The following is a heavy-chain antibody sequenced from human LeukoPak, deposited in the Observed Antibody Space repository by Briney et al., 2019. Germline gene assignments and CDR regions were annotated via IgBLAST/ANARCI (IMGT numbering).Heavy chain of an antibody. Sequence: PSETLSLTCTVSGGSISSYYWSWIRQPPGKGLEWIGYISYSGSTNYNSSLKSRVTMSVDTSKNQFSLKVSSVTAADTAVYYCARHNNYGSYAFDIWGQGTMVTVSS. D-gene: IGHD3-10*01. J-gene: IGHJ3*02. CDR1: GGSISSYY. V-gene: IGHV4-59*08. CDR2: ISYSGST. CDR3: ARHNNYGSYAFDI.